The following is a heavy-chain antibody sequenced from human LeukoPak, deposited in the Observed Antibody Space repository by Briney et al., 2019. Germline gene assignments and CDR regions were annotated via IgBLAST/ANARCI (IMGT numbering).Heavy chain of an antibody. J-gene: IGHJ4*02. D-gene: IGHD3-22*01. CDR3: AGGYEYYFDY. V-gene: IGHV4-39*01. CDR2: IYYSGST. CDR1: GGSISSSSYY. Sequence: PSETLSLTCTVSGGSISSSSYYWGWIRQPPGKGLEWIGSIYYSGSTYYNPSLKSRVTISVDTSKNQFSLKLSSVTTADTAVYYCAGGYEYYFDYWGQGTLVTVSS.